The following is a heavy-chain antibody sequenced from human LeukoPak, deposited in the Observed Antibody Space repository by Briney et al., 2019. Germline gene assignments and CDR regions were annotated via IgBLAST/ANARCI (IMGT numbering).Heavy chain of an antibody. D-gene: IGHD3-10*01. Sequence: GGSLRLSCAASGFTFDSFAMTWVRQAPGKGLEWVSATGGDGSRTFYADSVKGRFTISRDNSKNPLYLRLDSLRAEDTAVYYCAKYRPGTYYRGPGMDVWGQGTTVTVFS. CDR1: GFTFDSFA. J-gene: IGHJ6*02. CDR3: AKYRPGTYYRGPGMDV. V-gene: IGHV3-23*01. CDR2: TGGDGSRT.